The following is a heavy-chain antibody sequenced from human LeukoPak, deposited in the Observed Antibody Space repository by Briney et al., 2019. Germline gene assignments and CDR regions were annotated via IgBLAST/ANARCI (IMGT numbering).Heavy chain of an antibody. CDR2: INQHGSEK. CDR1: GFTFRSYW. Sequence: GGFLRLSCTASGFTFRSYWMSWVREAPGKGLEWVANINQHGSEKYYVDSVKGRLTISRDNAKNSLFLQLNSLRAEDTAVYYCARNVDAFDIWGQGTMVTVSS. CDR3: ARNVDAFDI. V-gene: IGHV3-7*01. J-gene: IGHJ3*02.